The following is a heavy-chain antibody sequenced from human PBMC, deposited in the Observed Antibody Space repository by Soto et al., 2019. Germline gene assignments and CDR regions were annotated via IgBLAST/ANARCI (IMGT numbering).Heavy chain of an antibody. D-gene: IGHD6-13*01. J-gene: IGHJ5*02. CDR1: GGSISSYY. Sequence: PSETLSLTCTVSGGSISSYYWSWIRQPPGKGLEWIGYIYYSGSTDYNPSLKSRVTMSVDASKNQFSLRLTSMTAADTAVYYCVASLAASGLNWLDPWGRGTLVTVSS. CDR3: VASLAASGLNWLDP. V-gene: IGHV4-59*12. CDR2: IYYSGST.